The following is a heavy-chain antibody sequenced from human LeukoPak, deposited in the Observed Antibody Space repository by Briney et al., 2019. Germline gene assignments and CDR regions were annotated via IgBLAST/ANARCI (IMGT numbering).Heavy chain of an antibody. J-gene: IGHJ6*02. CDR3: ARLGYSNSLYYYYGMDV. CDR2: INHSGST. Sequence: SETLSLTCAVYGESFSGHYWSWIRQPPGKGLEWIGEINHSGSTNYNPSLKSRVTISVDTSKNQFSLKLSSVTAADTAVYYCARLGYSNSLYYYYGMDVWGQGTTVTVSS. CDR1: GESFSGHY. V-gene: IGHV4-34*01. D-gene: IGHD4-11*01.